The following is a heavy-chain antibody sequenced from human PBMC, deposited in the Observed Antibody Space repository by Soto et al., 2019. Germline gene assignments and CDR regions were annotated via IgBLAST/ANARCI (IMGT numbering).Heavy chain of an antibody. CDR1: GYTFTGCY. V-gene: IGHV1-2*04. Sequence: ASVKVSCKASGYTFTGCYMHWVRQAPGQGLEWMGWINPNSGGTNYAQKFQGWVTMTRDTSISTAYMELSRLRSDDTAVYYCARDIAAAGFDPWGQGTLVTVSS. D-gene: IGHD6-13*01. J-gene: IGHJ5*02. CDR3: ARDIAAAGFDP. CDR2: INPNSGGT.